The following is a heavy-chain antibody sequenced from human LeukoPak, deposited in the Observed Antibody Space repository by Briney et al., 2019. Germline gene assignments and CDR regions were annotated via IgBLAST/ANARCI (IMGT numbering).Heavy chain of an antibody. CDR1: GFTFSNYA. J-gene: IGHJ5*02. CDR3: ATDGAGFDT. Sequence: GGSLRLSCAASGFTFSNYAMSWVRQAPGKGLEWVSGISGSGGTTNYADSVKGRFTISRDNSKDTLYLQMNSLRVEDTAVYYCATDGAGFDTWGQGVLVTVSS. V-gene: IGHV3-23*01. CDR2: ISGSGGTT.